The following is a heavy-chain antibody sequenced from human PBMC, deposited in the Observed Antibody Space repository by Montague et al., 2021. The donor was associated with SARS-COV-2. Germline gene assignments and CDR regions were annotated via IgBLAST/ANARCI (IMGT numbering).Heavy chain of an antibody. CDR3: ARGMIRGVTTPFDY. J-gene: IGHJ4*02. CDR2: IYYGGTT. Sequence: SETLSLTCSVSSGSIISSGYYWGWIRQPPGKELEWIGNIYYGGTTYYNPSIQSGGTISVDTSKNHLSLRLSSVTAADTAVYFCARGMIRGVTTPFDYWGQGSQVTVSS. V-gene: IGHV4-39*02. CDR1: SGSIISSGYY. D-gene: IGHD3-10*01.